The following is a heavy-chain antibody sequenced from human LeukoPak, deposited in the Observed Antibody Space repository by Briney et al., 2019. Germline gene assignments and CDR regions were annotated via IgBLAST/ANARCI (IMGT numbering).Heavy chain of an antibody. V-gene: IGHV1-18*01. CDR2: ISAYNGNT. D-gene: IGHD2-2*01. Sequence: ASVNVSCKASGYTFTSYGISWVRQAPGQGLEWMGWISAYNGNTNYAQKLQGRVTMTTDTSTSTAYMELRSLRSDDTAVYYCARVRRYCSSTSCFWFDPWGQGTLVTVSS. CDR1: GYTFTSYG. J-gene: IGHJ5*02. CDR3: ARVRRYCSSTSCFWFDP.